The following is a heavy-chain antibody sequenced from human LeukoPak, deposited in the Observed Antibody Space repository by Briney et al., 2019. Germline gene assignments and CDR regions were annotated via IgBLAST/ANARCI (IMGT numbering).Heavy chain of an antibody. CDR1: GFAVSDHY. CDR3: ASSLLATTGPLFY. V-gene: IGHV3-53*01. CDR2: MYSGGRI. Sequence: GGSLRLSCAASGFAVSDHYMNWVRQAPGRGLEWVAVMYSGGRIYYGDSVKGRFTISRDNSKNSLFLQMDSLRADDTALYYCASSLLATTGPLFYWGLGTLVTVSS. J-gene: IGHJ4*02. D-gene: IGHD5-24*01.